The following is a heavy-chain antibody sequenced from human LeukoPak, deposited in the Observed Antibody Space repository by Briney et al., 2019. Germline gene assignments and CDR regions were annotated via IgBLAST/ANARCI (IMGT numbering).Heavy chain of an antibody. V-gene: IGHV3-23*01. D-gene: IGHD3-10*01. CDR1: GFTFGTFG. CDR2: ITGSSTWT. CDR3: TRELVSSGTGYFDL. J-gene: IGHJ2*01. Sequence: GGSLRPSCEASGFTFGTFGMAWVRQPPGKGLQWVSGITGSSTWTYYAASVKGRFTVSRDNSQNTLHLQMNSLRADDTAVYYCTRELVSSGTGYFDLWGRGTLVTVSS.